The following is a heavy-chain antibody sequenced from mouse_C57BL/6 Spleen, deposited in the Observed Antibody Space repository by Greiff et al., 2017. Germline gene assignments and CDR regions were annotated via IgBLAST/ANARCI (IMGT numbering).Heavy chain of an antibody. Sequence: EVQRVESGGGLVKPGGSLKLSCAASGFTFSDYGMHWVRQAPEKGLEWVAYISSGSSTIYYADTVKGRFTISRDNAKNTLFLQMTSLRSEDTAMYYCARSYYSNYVEYFDYWGQGTTLTVSS. CDR2: ISSGSSTI. CDR1: GFTFSDYG. D-gene: IGHD2-5*01. J-gene: IGHJ2*01. CDR3: ARSYYSNYVEYFDY. V-gene: IGHV5-17*01.